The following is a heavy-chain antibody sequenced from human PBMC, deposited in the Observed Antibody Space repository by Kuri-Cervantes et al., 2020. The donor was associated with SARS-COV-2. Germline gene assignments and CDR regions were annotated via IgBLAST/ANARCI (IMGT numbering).Heavy chain of an antibody. D-gene: IGHD1-26*01. CDR1: GFTFSSYS. V-gene: IGHV3-21*01. J-gene: IGHJ6*03. Sequence: GESLKISCAASGFTFSSYSMDWVRQAPGKGLEWVSSISSSSSYIYYADSVKGRFTISRDNAKNSLYLQMNSLRAEDTAVYYCAKALEGGATSLYYYYYYMDVWGKGTTVTVSS. CDR3: AKALEGGATSLYYYYYYMDV. CDR2: ISSSSSYI.